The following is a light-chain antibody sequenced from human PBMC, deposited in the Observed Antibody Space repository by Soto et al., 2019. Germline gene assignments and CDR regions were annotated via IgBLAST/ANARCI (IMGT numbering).Light chain of an antibody. CDR2: DVN. Sequence: QAVVTQPRSVSGSPGQSVTISCTGTSSDVGGYDFVSWYQQHPGKAPKLIIYDVNKRPSGVPDRFSGSKSGNTASLTISGLQAEDEADYCCCSYAGNYRVFGGGTKLTVL. J-gene: IGLJ2*01. V-gene: IGLV2-11*01. CDR3: CSYAGNYRV. CDR1: SSDVGGYDF.